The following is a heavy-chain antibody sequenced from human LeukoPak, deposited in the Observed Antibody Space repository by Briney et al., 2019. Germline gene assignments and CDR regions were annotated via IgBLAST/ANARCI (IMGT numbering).Heavy chain of an antibody. CDR3: VRDATRGGDLDH. CDR2: ISKDGSEN. V-gene: IGHV3-7*01. CDR1: GFTFSDYW. D-gene: IGHD2-21*01. J-gene: IGHJ4*02. Sequence: GGSLRLSCAASGFTFSDYWMMWVRQAPGKGLEWVAHISKDGSENYYVDSVRGRFSISRDNAKNSLDLQMNTLRVEDTAAYYCVRDATRGGDLDHWGQGTLVTVSS.